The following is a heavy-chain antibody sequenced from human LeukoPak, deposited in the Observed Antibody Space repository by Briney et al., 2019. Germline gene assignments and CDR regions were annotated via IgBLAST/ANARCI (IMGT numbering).Heavy chain of an antibody. CDR1: GFTFSSYW. D-gene: IGHD2-21*02. CDR2: IKQDGSEK. V-gene: IGHV3-7*01. CDR3: ARWGGAYCGGDCLYGMDV. Sequence: PGGSLRLSCAASGFTFSSYWMSWVRQAPGKGLEWVANIKQDGSEKYYVDSVKGRFTISRDNAKNSLYLQMNSLRAEDTAVYYCARWGGAYCGGDCLYGMDVWGQGTTVTVSS. J-gene: IGHJ6*02.